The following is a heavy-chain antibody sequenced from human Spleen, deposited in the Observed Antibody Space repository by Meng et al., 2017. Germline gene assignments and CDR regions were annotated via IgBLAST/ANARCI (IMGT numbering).Heavy chain of an antibody. CDR1: GFTFNSYI. J-gene: IGHJ4*02. CDR3: AKAPRGYYDSSGYYCDD. D-gene: IGHD3-22*01. V-gene: IGHV3-23*01. CDR2: ISGSGGST. Sequence: GGSLRLSCAASGFTFNSYIMSWVRQAPGKGLEWVSAISGSGGSTYYADSVKGRFTISRDNSKNTLFLQMNSLRVDDTAVYYCAKAPRGYYDSSGYYCDDWGQGTLVTSPQ.